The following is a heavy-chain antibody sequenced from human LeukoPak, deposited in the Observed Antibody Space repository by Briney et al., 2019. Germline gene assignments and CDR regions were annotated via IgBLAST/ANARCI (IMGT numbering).Heavy chain of an antibody. CDR1: GFTFSNYA. Sequence: AGSLRLSCAASGFTFSNYAMSWVRQAPRQGLDSVSAITGSGSGRYYADSMKSRFTISRDNSKNTLYLQINSLRAEDTAVYYCAKWGDYDVLTGYYVSDYWGQGTLVTVSS. V-gene: IGHV3-23*01. J-gene: IGHJ4*02. CDR3: AKWGDYDVLTGYYVSDY. D-gene: IGHD3-9*01. CDR2: ITGSGSGR.